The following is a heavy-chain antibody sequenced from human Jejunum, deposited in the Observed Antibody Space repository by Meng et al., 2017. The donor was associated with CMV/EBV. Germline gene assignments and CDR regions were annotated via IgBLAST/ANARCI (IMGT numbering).Heavy chain of an antibody. CDR3: AGGLGGTIDS. D-gene: IGHD1-26*01. Sequence: CQAAGSTVSTSGTSWVRRGPGQGLEWLGNIITVFDTTDYAPKFQGRVTIPADSSTKTAYMELSSLRSDDTAVYYCAGGLGGTIDSWGQGTQVTVSS. V-gene: IGHV1-69*06. CDR1: GSTVSTSG. CDR2: IITVFDTT. J-gene: IGHJ4*02.